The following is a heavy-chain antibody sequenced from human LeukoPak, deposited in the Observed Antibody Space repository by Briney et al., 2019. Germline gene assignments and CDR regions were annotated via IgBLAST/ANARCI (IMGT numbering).Heavy chain of an antibody. CDR1: GFTVSSNY. J-gene: IGHJ6*02. CDR2: IYSGGST. CDR3: AKEPQGIVVVGYYYGMNV. V-gene: IGHV3-66*01. Sequence: GGSLRLSCAASGFTVSSNYMSWVRQAPGKGLEWVSVIYSGGSTYYADSVKGRFTISRDNSKNTLYLQMNSLRAEDTAVYYCAKEPQGIVVVGYYYGMNVWGQGTTVTVSS. D-gene: IGHD2-15*01.